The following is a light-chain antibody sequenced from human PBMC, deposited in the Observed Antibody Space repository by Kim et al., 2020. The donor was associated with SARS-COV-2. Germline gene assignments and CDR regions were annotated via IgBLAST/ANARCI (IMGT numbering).Light chain of an antibody. Sequence: PGERATLSCGTSQSVSSTYLAWYQQKPGLAPRLLIYATSSRATGIPDRFSGSGSGTDFTLTITSLEPEDSGVYYCQQRSNWPPLTFGGGTKVDIK. V-gene: IGKV3D-20*02. J-gene: IGKJ4*01. CDR1: QSVSSTY. CDR2: ATS. CDR3: QQRSNWPPLT.